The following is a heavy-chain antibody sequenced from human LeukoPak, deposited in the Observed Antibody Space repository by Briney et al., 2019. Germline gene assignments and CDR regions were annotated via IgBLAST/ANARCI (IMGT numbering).Heavy chain of an antibody. CDR1: GFTFSSNA. CDR3: AKTAMIKVIINTYPKGLNY. V-gene: IGHV3-23*01. CDR2: IYGRGETT. Sequence: PGGSLRLSCAASGFTFSSNAMNWVRQAPGKGLEWVAAIYGRGETTYYVDLVKGRFTISRDNSKNTLYLQMNSLRAEDTAVYYCAKTAMIKVIINTYPKGLNYWGQGTLVTVSS. J-gene: IGHJ4*02. D-gene: IGHD3-10*01.